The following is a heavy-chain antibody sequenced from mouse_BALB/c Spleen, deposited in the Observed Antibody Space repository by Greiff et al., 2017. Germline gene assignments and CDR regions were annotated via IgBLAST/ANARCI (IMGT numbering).Heavy chain of an antibody. D-gene: IGHD2-14*01. V-gene: IGHV1-39*01. Sequence: EVKLMESGPELEKPGASVKISCKASGYSFTGYNMNWVKQSNGKSLEWIGNIDPYYGGTSYNQKFKGKATLTVDKSSSTAYMQLKSLTSEDSAVYYCATAYYRSPVAYWGQGTLVTVSA. CDR1: GYSFTGYN. J-gene: IGHJ3*01. CDR2: IDPYYGGT. CDR3: ATAYYRSPVAY.